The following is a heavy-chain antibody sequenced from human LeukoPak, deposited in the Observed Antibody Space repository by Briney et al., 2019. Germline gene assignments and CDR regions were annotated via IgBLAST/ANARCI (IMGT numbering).Heavy chain of an antibody. V-gene: IGHV3-7*01. J-gene: IGHJ4*02. CDR2: IKQDGSEK. CDR3: ARIRPSRGDY. CDR1: ANYW. Sequence: GGSLRLSCAASANYWMSWVRQAPGRGLEWVANIKQDGSEKYYVDSVKGRFTISRDNAKNSLYLQMNSLRAEDTAVYYCARIRPSRGDYWGQGTLVTVSS. D-gene: IGHD6-6*01.